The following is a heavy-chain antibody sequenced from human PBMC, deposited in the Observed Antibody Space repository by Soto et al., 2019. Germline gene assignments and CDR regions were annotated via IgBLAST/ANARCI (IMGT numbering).Heavy chain of an antibody. Sequence: EVQLVESGGGLVQPGGSLRLSCAASGFTFSDHYMDWVRQAPGKGLEWVGRTRNKANSYTTEYAASVKGRFTISRDDSKNSLYLQMNSLKTEDTAVYYCARVKWPGYYNSFDYWGQGTLVTVSS. CDR1: GFTFSDHY. CDR3: ARVKWPGYYNSFDY. J-gene: IGHJ4*02. V-gene: IGHV3-72*01. CDR2: TRNKANSYTT. D-gene: IGHD1-26*01.